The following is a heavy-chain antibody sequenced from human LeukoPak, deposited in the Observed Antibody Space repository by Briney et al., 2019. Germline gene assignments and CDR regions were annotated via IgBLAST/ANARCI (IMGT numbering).Heavy chain of an antibody. CDR2: VKEDGSEK. V-gene: IGHV3-7*04. CDR1: GFSFTTYW. J-gene: IGHJ4*02. CDR3: ARRFDF. Sequence: GGSLRVSCAVSGFSFTTYWMTWVRQAPGKGLEWVASVKEDGSEKYLVDSVKGRFSISRDNAKNSLFLQLNSLRAEDTAVYYCARRFDFWGQGTVVSVSS.